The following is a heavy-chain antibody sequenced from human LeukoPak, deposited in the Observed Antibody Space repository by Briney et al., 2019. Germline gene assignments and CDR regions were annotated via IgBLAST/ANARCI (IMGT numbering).Heavy chain of an antibody. V-gene: IGHV1-46*01. CDR1: GYTFTSYY. CDR2: INPSGGST. D-gene: IGHD5-18*01. CDR3: ARRLKRGYSYGPWGY. J-gene: IGHJ4*02. Sequence: ASVKVSCKASGYTFTSYYMHWVRQAPGQGLEWMGIINPSGGSTSYAQKFQGRVTMTRDMSTSTVYMELSSLRSEDTAVYYCARRLKRGYSYGPWGYWGQGTLVTVSS.